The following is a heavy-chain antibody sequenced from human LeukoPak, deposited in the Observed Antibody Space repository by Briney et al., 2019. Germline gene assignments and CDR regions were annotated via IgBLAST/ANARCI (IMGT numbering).Heavy chain of an antibody. J-gene: IGHJ4*02. CDR1: GFTFSSYA. D-gene: IGHD1-26*01. CDR3: AKARSGSLDY. V-gene: IGHV3-23*01. Sequence: GGSLRLSCAASGFTFSSYAMSWVRQAPGKGLEWVSAISTSGNSIYYADSVKGRFTISRDNSKNTLYLQMNSLRAEDTAVYYCAKARSGSLDYWGQGTLVTVSS. CDR2: ISTSGNSI.